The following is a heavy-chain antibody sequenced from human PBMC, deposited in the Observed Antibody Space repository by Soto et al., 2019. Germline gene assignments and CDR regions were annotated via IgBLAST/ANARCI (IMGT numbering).Heavy chain of an antibody. CDR2: LSGSGGTT. CDR3: AKDTRIAQVLGAFDY. CDR1: GFTFSSYG. J-gene: IGHJ4*02. V-gene: IGHV3-23*01. D-gene: IGHD1-26*01. Sequence: EVQLLESGGGLVQPGESLRLSCAASGFTFSSYGMSWVRQAPGKGLEWVSTLSGSGGTTYFADSVKSRFTISRDNSRNTLYLQMHSLRAEDTAVYYCAKDTRIAQVLGAFDYWGQGTLVTVSS.